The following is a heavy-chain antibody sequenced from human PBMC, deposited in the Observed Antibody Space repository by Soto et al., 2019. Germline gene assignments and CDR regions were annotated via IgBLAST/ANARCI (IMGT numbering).Heavy chain of an antibody. Sequence: GVSLRLSCAASGFTFSSYAMSWVRQAPGKGLEWVSAISGSGGSTYYADSVKGRFTISRDNSKNTLYLQMNSLRAEDTAVYYCEKGNKRDRRGYYSYLEYWGKGTLVTVS. D-gene: IGHD3-22*01. J-gene: IGHJ4*02. V-gene: IGHV3-23*01. CDR2: ISGSGGST. CDR3: EKGNKRDRRGYYSYLEY. CDR1: GFTFSSYA.